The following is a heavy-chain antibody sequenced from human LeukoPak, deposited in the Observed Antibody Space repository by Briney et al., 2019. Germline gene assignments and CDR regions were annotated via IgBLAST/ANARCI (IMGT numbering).Heavy chain of an antibody. CDR1: GFNFDRYT. Sequence: GSLILSCATSGFNFDRYTIHWVRQAPGKGLEWVSLAGWAGGTTFYSDSVRGRFTISRDSGRKSVYLQMNSLTTDDTAFYFCAKELDTMFFDYWGQGALVTVSS. D-gene: IGHD3-10*02. CDR3: AKELDTMFFDY. J-gene: IGHJ4*02. CDR2: AGWAGGTT. V-gene: IGHV3-43*01.